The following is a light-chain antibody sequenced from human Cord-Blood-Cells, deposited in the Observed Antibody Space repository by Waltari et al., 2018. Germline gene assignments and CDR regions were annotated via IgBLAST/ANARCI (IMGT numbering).Light chain of an antibody. J-gene: IGLJ2*01. CDR2: EVS. CDR1: SSDVGGHKY. Sequence: QSALTQPPSASGSPGQSVTISCTGTSSDVGGHKYVSWYQQHPGKAPKLMIYEVSKRPSGVPDRFSGSKSGNTASLTVSGLQAEDEADYYCSSYAGSNVVFGGGTKLTVL. V-gene: IGLV2-8*01. CDR3: SSYAGSNVV.